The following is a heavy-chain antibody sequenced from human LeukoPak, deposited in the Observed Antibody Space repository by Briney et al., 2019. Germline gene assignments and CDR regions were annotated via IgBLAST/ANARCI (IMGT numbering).Heavy chain of an antibody. D-gene: IGHD5-18*01. CDR2: LSGSGGST. V-gene: IGHV3-23*01. J-gene: IGHJ4*02. CDR1: GFTFSSYA. Sequence: GGSLRPSCVFSGFTFSSYAMSWVRQAPGKGLEWVSSLSGSGGSTYYADSVKGRFTTSRDNSKNTLYLQMNSLRVEDTAVYYCAKDPHTGYSFAYWGQGTLVTVSS. CDR3: AKDPHTGYSFAY.